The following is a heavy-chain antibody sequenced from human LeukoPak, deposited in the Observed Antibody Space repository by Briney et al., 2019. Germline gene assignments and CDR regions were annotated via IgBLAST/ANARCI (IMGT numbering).Heavy chain of an antibody. CDR2: ISSSSSYI. V-gene: IGHV3-21*01. D-gene: IGHD5/OR15-5a*01. CDR1: GFTFSSYS. Sequence: GGSLRLSCAASGFTFSSYSMNWVRQAPGKGLEWVSSISSSSSYIYYADSVKGRFTISRDNAKNSLYLQMNSLRAEDTAVYYCARAKVSPGHDAFDIWGQGTVVTVSS. CDR3: ARAKVSPGHDAFDI. J-gene: IGHJ3*02.